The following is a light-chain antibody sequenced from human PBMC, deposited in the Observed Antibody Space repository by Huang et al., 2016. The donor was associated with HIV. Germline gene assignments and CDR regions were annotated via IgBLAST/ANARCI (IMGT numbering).Light chain of an antibody. V-gene: IGKV1-39*01. CDR1: QNIRTY. CDR3: QESYNTPWT. CDR2: AAS. Sequence: DIQMTQSPSSLSASVGDRVTITCRTSQNIRTYLNWYQHKPGKAPKLLIYAASSLHSGVPSRFSGSGSGTYFTLTISSLQPEDVATYYCQESYNTPWTFGQGTKVEIK. J-gene: IGKJ1*01.